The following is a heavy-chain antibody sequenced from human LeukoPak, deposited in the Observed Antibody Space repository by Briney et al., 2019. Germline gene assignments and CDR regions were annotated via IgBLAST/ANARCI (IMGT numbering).Heavy chain of an antibody. CDR1: GYSISSGYY. V-gene: IGHV4-38-2*02. CDR3: AREKPIAVAGTGYFDY. CDR2: IYHSGST. D-gene: IGHD6-19*01. Sequence: SETLSLTCTVSGYSISSGYYWGWIRQPPGKGLEWIGSIYHSGSTYYNPSLKSRLTISLNKSKNKFSLKLSSETAADTAVYYCAREKPIAVAGTGYFDYWGQGTLVTVSS. J-gene: IGHJ4*02.